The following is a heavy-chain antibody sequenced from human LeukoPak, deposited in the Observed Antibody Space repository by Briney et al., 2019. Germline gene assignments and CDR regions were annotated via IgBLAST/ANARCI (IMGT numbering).Heavy chain of an antibody. D-gene: IGHD3-22*01. CDR2: ISSSSSYI. V-gene: IGHV3-21*01. CDR1: GFTFSSYS. Sequence: GGSLRLSCAASGFTFSSYSMNWVRQAPGKGLEWVSPISSSSSYIYYADSVKGRFTISRDNAKNSLYLQMNSLRAEDTAVYYCASNQEYYYDSSGFVLDYWGQGTLVTVSS. CDR3: ASNQEYYYDSSGFVLDY. J-gene: IGHJ4*02.